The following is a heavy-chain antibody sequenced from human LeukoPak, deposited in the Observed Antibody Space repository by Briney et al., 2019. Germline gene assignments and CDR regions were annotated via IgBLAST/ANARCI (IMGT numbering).Heavy chain of an antibody. V-gene: IGHV4-34*01. J-gene: IGHJ4*02. Sequence: SETLSLTCAVYGGSFSGYYWSWIRQPPGKGLEWIGEINHSGSTNYNPSLKSRVTISVDTSKNQFSPKLSSVTAADTAVYYCARTGDSSGYAPYYFDYWGQGTLVTVSS. CDR1: GGSFSGYY. CDR3: ARTGDSSGYAPYYFDY. D-gene: IGHD3-22*01. CDR2: INHSGST.